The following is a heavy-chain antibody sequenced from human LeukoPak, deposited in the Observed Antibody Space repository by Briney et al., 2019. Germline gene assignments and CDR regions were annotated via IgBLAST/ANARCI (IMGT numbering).Heavy chain of an antibody. V-gene: IGHV3-7*01. Sequence: GGSLRLSCAASGFAFGDYWMSWVRQAPGKGLEWVANSKQDGSENYYVDSVKGRFTISRDNAKNSLYLQMNSLRAEDTAVYYCARDLSDYDFWSGYYPCCIFDYWGQGTLVTVSS. CDR2: SKQDGSEN. D-gene: IGHD3-3*01. CDR1: GFAFGDYW. CDR3: ARDLSDYDFWSGYYPCCIFDY. J-gene: IGHJ4*02.